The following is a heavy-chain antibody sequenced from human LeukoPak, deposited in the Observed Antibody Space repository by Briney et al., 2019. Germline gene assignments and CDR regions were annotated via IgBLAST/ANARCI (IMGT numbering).Heavy chain of an antibody. CDR2: ISYDGSNK. V-gene: IGHV3-30*03. Sequence: GGSLRLSCAASGFTFSNYGMHWVRQAPGKGLEWVAVISYDGSNKYYADSVKGRFTISRDRSKNTLFLQMNSLRAEDTAVYYCARGHLFGRLFDYWGQGTLVTVSS. CDR3: ARGHLFGRLFDY. J-gene: IGHJ4*02. CDR1: GFTFSNYG. D-gene: IGHD3-10*02.